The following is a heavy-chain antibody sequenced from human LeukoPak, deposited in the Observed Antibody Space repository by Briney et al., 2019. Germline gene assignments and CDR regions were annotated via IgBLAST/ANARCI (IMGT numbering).Heavy chain of an antibody. V-gene: IGHV3-23*01. CDR3: AKGVVVAPDVTPFDY. J-gene: IGHJ4*02. CDR2: ISGRGASK. D-gene: IGHD2-2*01. CDR1: GLPFNNYA. Sequence: GSLRLSCAVSGLPFNNYAMSWVRPAPGKGLEWVSGISGRGASKYYADSVKGRFTISRDNSKNTLYLQMNSLRAEDTAVYYCAKGVVVAPDVTPFDYWGQGTLVTVSS.